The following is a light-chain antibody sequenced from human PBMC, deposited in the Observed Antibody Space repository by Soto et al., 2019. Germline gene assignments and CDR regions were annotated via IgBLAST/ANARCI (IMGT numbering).Light chain of an antibody. CDR1: TTDVGSYNL. CDR2: EVS. V-gene: IGLV2-23*02. J-gene: IGLJ1*01. Sequence: QSALTQPASVSGSPGQSITISCTGTTTDVGSYNLVSWYQQHPGRAPKLMIYEVSRRPSGVSNRFSGSKSGNTASLTISGLQAEYEADYYCCSWAGSNTFYFFGTGTKLTVL. CDR3: CSWAGSNTFYF.